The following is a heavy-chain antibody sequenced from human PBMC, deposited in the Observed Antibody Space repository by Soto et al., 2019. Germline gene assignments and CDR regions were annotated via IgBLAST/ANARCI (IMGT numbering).Heavy chain of an antibody. CDR2: INHSGNT. J-gene: IGHJ4*02. Sequence: SLRGYYWSXIGQPPWKSLEWIGEINHSGNTTYNPSLKSRVNISVDTSKNKLFLSLSSANAADTAMYFCARHHVRGRTIAGAAEFWGQGTLVTVSS. V-gene: IGHV4-34*01. D-gene: IGHD1-26*01. CDR1: SLRGYY. CDR3: ARHHVRGRTIAGAAEF.